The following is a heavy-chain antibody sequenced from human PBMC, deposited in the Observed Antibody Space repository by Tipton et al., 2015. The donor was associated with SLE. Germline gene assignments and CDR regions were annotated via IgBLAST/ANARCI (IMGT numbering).Heavy chain of an antibody. Sequence: TLSLTCTVSGGSISSYYWSWIRQPPGKGLEWIGYIYYSGSTNYNPSLKSRVTISVDTSKNQFSLKLSSVTAADTAVYYCARLGITIFGVDLRGPWGQGTLVTVSS. CDR1: GGSISSYY. J-gene: IGHJ5*02. CDR3: ARLGITIFGVDLRGP. D-gene: IGHD3-3*01. CDR2: IYYSGST. V-gene: IGHV4-59*01.